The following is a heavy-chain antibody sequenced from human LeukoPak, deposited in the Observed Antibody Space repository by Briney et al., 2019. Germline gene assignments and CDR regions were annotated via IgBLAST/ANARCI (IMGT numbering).Heavy chain of an antibody. V-gene: IGHV4-39*07. CDR2: IYYSETT. CDR1: GGSISSYRLY. J-gene: IGHJ1*01. Sequence: SETLSLTCTVSGGSISSYRLYWGWLRQPPGKGLEWLGSIYYSETTAYNPSQKSLVTISVNSSKNPFSLKLNPVTAADAALFFCARLLLSRGYSNWGQGTLVTASS. CDR3: ARLLLSRGYSN. D-gene: IGHD3-22*01.